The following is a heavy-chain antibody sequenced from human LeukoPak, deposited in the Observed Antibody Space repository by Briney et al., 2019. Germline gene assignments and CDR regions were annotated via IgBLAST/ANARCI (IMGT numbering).Heavy chain of an antibody. CDR3: AKVQGLTYYYDSSGYYEFDY. V-gene: IGHV3-23*01. J-gene: IGHJ4*02. Sequence: GGSLRLSCAASGSTFSSYAMSWVRQAPGKGLEWVSAISGSGGSTYYADSVKGRFTISRDNSKNTLYLQMNSLRAEDTAVYYCAKVQGLTYYYDSSGYYEFDYWGQGTLVTVSS. D-gene: IGHD3-22*01. CDR2: ISGSGGST. CDR1: GSTFSSYA.